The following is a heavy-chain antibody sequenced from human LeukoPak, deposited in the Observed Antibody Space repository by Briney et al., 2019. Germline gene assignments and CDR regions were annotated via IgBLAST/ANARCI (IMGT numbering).Heavy chain of an antibody. CDR2: VYYSGNS. D-gene: IGHD3-16*02. J-gene: IGHJ4*02. V-gene: IGHV4-61*08. CDR3: ARSQSQSGSYRYYFAY. CDR1: GVSVGSAGYY. Sequence: SETLSLTCSVSGVSVGSAGYYWTWIRQPPGKGLEWIGYVYYSGNSNYNPILKSRVTMSLDPSNHQFSLKLSSVTAADTAVYYCARSQSQSGSYRYYFAYWGQGTLVAVSS.